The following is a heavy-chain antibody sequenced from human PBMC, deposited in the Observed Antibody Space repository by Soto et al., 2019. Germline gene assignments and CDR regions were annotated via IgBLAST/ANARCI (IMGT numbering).Heavy chain of an antibody. CDR3: ARVSHSMVVVPFGVS. J-gene: IGHJ5*02. CDR2: INTYSGDT. D-gene: IGHD2-15*01. CDR1: GYTFTSYG. V-gene: IGHV1-18*04. Sequence: QVQLVQSGPEVKKPGASVKVSCRTSGYTFTSYGISWVRQAPGQGLEWMGWINTYSGDTIYAQKVQGRVSMTTDTSTSTAYMDLKSLKTDDTAMYYCARVSHSMVVVPFGVSWGQGTLVTVSS.